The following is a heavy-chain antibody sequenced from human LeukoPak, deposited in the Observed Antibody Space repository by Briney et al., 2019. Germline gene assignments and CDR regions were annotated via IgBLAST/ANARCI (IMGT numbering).Heavy chain of an antibody. CDR1: GGSISGHY. J-gene: IGHJ1*01. V-gene: IGHV4-59*11. Sequence: PSETLSLTCTVSGGSISGHYWSWIRQPPGKGLEWIGYIYFTGSSNYNPSLKSRLTISVDTSKNQFSLRLSSVTAADTAVYYCARDKYFEHWGQGTLVAVSS. CDR2: IYFTGSS. CDR3: ARDKYFEH.